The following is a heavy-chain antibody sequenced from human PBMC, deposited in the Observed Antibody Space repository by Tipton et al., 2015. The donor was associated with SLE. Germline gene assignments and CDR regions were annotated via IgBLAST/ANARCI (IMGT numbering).Heavy chain of an antibody. CDR3: ARGGILPSYYFDC. D-gene: IGHD3-16*01. CDR1: GGSISSGSYY. V-gene: IGHV4-61*09. CDR2: IYYSGST. Sequence: TLSLTCTVSGGSISSGSYYWSWIRQPAGKGLEWIGYIYYSGSTNYNPSLKSRVTISVDTSKNQFSLKLSSVTAADTAVYYCARGGILPSYYFDCWGQGTLVTVSS. J-gene: IGHJ4*02.